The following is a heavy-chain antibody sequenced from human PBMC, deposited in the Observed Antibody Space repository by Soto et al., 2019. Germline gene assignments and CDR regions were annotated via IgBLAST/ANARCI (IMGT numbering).Heavy chain of an antibody. D-gene: IGHD6-13*01. CDR1: GGSISSSNW. J-gene: IGHJ3*02. CDR2: IYHSGST. CDR3: ASTLAAAGSGDAFDI. V-gene: IGHV4-4*02. Sequence: SETLSLTCAVSGGSISSSNWWSWVRQPPGKGLEWIGEIYHSGSTNYNPSLKSRVTISVDKSKNQFSLKLSSVTAADTAVYYCASTLAAAGSGDAFDIWGQGTMVTVSS.